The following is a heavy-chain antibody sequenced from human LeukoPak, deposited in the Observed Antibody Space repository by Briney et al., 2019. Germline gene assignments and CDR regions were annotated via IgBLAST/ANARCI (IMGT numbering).Heavy chain of an antibody. CDR2: ISAYNGNT. D-gene: IGHD3-9*01. CDR1: GYTFTSYG. Sequence: GASVKVSCKASGYTFTSYGISWVRQAPGQGLEGMGWISAYNGNTNYAQKLQGRVTMTTDTSTSTAYMELRSLRSDDTAVYYCARDPQYYDILTGYYNGAFDIWGQGTMVTVSS. V-gene: IGHV1-18*01. J-gene: IGHJ3*02. CDR3: ARDPQYYDILTGYYNGAFDI.